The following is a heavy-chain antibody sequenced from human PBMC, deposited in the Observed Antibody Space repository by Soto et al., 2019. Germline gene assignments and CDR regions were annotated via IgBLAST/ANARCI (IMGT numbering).Heavy chain of an antibody. D-gene: IGHD1-26*01. CDR1: GFTFSSYG. CDR2: ISYDGSNK. V-gene: IGHV3-30*18. J-gene: IGHJ5*02. Sequence: GGSLRLSCAASGFTFSSYGMHWVRQAPGKGLEWVAVISYDGSNKYYADSVKGRFTISRDNSKNTLYLQMNSLRAEDTAVYYFAKLSGSYYVVDPWGQGTLVTVSS. CDR3: AKLSGSYYVVDP.